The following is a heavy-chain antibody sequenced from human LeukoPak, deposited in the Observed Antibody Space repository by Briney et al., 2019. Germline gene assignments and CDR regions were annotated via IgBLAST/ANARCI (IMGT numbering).Heavy chain of an antibody. CDR1: GFTLSSYG. Sequence: PGRSLRLSCAASGFTLSSYGMHWVRQAPGKGLEWVAVISYDGSNKYYADSVKGRFTISRDNSKNTLYLQTNSLRAEDTAVYYCAKAPYDILTGYSPSWGQGTLVTVSS. J-gene: IGHJ5*02. D-gene: IGHD3-9*01. V-gene: IGHV3-30*18. CDR3: AKAPYDILTGYSPS. CDR2: ISYDGSNK.